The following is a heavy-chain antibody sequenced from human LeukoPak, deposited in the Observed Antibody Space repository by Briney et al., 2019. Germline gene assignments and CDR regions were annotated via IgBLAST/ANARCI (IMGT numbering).Heavy chain of an antibody. CDR3: AREQIAVAGLYGMDV. CDR2: IIPIFGTA. Sequence: ASVKVSCKASGYTFTSYGISWVRQAPGQGLEWMGGIIPIFGTANYAQKFQGRVTITADESTSTAYMELSSLRSEDTAVYYCAREQIAVAGLYGMDVWGQGTTVTVSS. CDR1: GYTFTSYG. V-gene: IGHV1-69*13. D-gene: IGHD6-19*01. J-gene: IGHJ6*02.